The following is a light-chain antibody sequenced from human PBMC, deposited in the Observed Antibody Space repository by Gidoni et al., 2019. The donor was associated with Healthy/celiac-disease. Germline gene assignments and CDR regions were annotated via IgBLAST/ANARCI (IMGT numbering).Light chain of an antibody. CDR1: QGISSY. V-gene: IGKV1-8*01. Sequence: IRITKYPSSLSASTGDIVTITCRASQGISSYLAWYQQKPGKDPKLLIYAASTVQSGVPSRFSCSGSGTDFTLTISCLQSEDFATYYCQQYYSYPLFTFGQGTKLEIK. CDR2: AAS. CDR3: QQYYSYPLFT. J-gene: IGKJ2*01.